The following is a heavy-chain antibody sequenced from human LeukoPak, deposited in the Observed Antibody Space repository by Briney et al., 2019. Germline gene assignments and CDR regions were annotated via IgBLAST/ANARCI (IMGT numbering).Heavy chain of an antibody. CDR2: INSSGSGGNT. CDR3: ASGYSSGWFPDY. J-gene: IGHJ4*02. CDR1: GVTLSSYA. D-gene: IGHD6-19*01. V-gene: IGHV3-23*01. Sequence: GGSLRLSCAASGVTLSSYAMSWARQAPGKGLEWVSGINSSGSGGNTYYADSVKGRFTISRDSSKNTLYLQMNSLRAEDTAVYYCASGYSSGWFPDYWGQGTLVTVSS.